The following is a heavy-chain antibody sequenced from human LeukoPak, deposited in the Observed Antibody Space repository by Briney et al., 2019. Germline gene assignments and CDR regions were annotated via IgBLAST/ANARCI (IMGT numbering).Heavy chain of an antibody. J-gene: IGHJ4*02. Sequence: PSETLSLTCTVSGGSISSYYWSWIRQPPGKGLEWIGYIYYSGSTNYNPSLKSRVTISVDTSKNQFSLKLSSVTAADTAVYYCASGSGFGETLDYWGQGTLVTVSS. CDR1: GGSISSYY. CDR3: ASGSGFGETLDY. D-gene: IGHD3-10*01. V-gene: IGHV4-59*01. CDR2: IYYSGST.